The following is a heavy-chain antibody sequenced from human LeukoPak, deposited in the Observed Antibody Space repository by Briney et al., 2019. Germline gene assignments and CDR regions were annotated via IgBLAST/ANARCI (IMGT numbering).Heavy chain of an antibody. Sequence: GGSLRLSCAAPGFTFSSYSMNWVRQAPGKGLEWVSSISSSSSYIYYADSVKGRFTISRDNAKNSLYLQMNSPRAEDTAVYYCARDLGSGWYMFDYWGQGTLVTVSS. D-gene: IGHD6-19*01. V-gene: IGHV3-21*01. J-gene: IGHJ4*02. CDR2: ISSSSSYI. CDR3: ARDLGSGWYMFDY. CDR1: GFTFSSYS.